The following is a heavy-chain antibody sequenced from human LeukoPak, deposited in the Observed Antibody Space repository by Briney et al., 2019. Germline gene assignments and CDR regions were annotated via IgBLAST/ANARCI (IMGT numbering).Heavy chain of an antibody. V-gene: IGHV3-30*02. J-gene: IGHJ1*01. CDR3: AKDEAQYSQH. CDR1: GFTFSNYG. Sequence: PGGSLRLSCAASGFTFSNYGMHWVRQAPGKGLEWVTFIRNDDGSNKYYAASVKGPFTISRDNSKNTVHLQMNSLRVKDPAVYYCAKDEAQYSQHWGQGTLVTVSA. CDR2: IRNDDGSNK.